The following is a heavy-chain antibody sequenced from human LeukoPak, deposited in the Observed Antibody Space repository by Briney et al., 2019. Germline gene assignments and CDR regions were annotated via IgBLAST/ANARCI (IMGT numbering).Heavy chain of an antibody. D-gene: IGHD3-10*01. J-gene: IGHJ3*01. CDR3: VRETVLLVASNAFDV. Sequence: SQTLSLTCAISGDRVSRDNAVRNWIRQSPSRGLEWLGRTYYRSKWYDDYAMSVKGRIVINAETSKNQFSLHLKSVTPEDTAVYYCVRETVLLVASNAFDVWGQGTMVTVSS. V-gene: IGHV6-1*01. CDR1: GDRVSRDNAV. CDR2: TYYRSKWYD.